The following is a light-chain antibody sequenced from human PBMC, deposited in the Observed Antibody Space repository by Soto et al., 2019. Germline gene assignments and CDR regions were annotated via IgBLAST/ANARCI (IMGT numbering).Light chain of an antibody. CDR3: TSYTGSSTLLYV. J-gene: IGLJ1*01. CDR2: EVS. CDR1: SSDGGGFKY. Sequence: QSVLTQPASVSGSPGQSITISCTGTSSDGGGFKYVSWYQLHPGKAPKLVIYEVSNRPSGVSNRFSGSKSGNTASLTISGLQADNEADYYCTSYTGSSTLLYVFGTGNKV. V-gene: IGLV2-14*01.